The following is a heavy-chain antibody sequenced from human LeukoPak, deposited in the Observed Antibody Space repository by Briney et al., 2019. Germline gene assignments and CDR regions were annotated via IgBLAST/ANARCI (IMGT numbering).Heavy chain of an antibody. CDR3: ARHPGGSSGFRYFDY. Sequence: PSETLSLTCTVSGGSISSYYWSWIQQPPGKGLEWIGYMYYSGSTNYNPSLKSRVTILVDTSKNQFSLKLSSVTAADTAVYYWARHPGGSSGFRYFDYWGQGTLVTVSS. CDR1: GGSISSYY. V-gene: IGHV4-59*08. D-gene: IGHD3-10*01. CDR2: MYYSGST. J-gene: IGHJ4*02.